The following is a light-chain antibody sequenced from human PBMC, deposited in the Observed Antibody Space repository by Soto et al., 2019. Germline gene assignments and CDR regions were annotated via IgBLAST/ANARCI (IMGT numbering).Light chain of an antibody. CDR3: QQYENWPQLT. J-gene: IGKJ4*01. CDR2: GAS. CDR1: QSVGGD. V-gene: IGKV3-15*01. Sequence: IVMTQSPATLSVSPGERAILSYRASQSVGGDLAWYQRKPGQAPRLLIYGASSRAPGIPTRFSGSGSGTEFTLTISSLQSEDFAVYYCQQYENWPQLTFGGGTKVDIK.